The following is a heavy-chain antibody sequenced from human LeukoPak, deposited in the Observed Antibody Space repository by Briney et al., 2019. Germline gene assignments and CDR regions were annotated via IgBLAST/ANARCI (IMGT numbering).Heavy chain of an antibody. Sequence: GGSLRLSCAASGFTFSSYAMSWVRQAPGKGLDWVSAITGSDGSTFYADSVKGRFTISRDNSQNTVYMQMNSLRAEDTAVYYCTKEAKSHGPSQFDSWGQGTLVTVSS. J-gene: IGHJ4*02. D-gene: IGHD1-26*01. CDR3: TKEAKSHGPSQFDS. V-gene: IGHV3-23*01. CDR1: GFTFSSYA. CDR2: ITGSDGST.